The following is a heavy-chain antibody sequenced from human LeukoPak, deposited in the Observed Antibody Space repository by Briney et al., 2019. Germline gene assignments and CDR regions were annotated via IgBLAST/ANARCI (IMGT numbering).Heavy chain of an antibody. CDR1: GFTFSSYS. D-gene: IGHD3-22*01. V-gene: IGHV3-23*01. Sequence: PGGSLRLSCAASGFTFSSYSMTWVRQAPGKGLEWVSAISGSGGSTYYADSVKGRFTISRDNSKNTLYLQMNSLRAEDTAVYYCAKGSGYYDSSGYSYWGQGTLVTVSS. CDR3: AKGSGYYDSSGYSY. CDR2: ISGSGGST. J-gene: IGHJ4*02.